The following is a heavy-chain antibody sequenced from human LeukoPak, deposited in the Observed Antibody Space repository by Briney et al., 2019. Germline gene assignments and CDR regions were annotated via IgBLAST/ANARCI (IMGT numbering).Heavy chain of an antibody. CDR2: IYYSGST. CDR3: ARHEYDFWSGYDY. Sequence: SETLSLTCTVSGGSISSSSYYWGWIRQPPGKGLEWIGSIYYSGSTYYNPSLKSRVTISVDTSKNQFSLKLSSVTAADTAVYYRARHEYDFWSGYDYWGQGTLVTVSS. CDR1: GGSISSSSYY. J-gene: IGHJ4*02. V-gene: IGHV4-39*01. D-gene: IGHD3-3*01.